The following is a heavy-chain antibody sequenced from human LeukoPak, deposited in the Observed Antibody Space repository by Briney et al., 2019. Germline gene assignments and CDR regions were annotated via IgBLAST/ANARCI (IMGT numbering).Heavy chain of an antibody. J-gene: IGHJ4*02. CDR3: AKDRETTSSGTFDY. V-gene: IGHV3-30*18. Sequence: GGSLRLSCAASGFTFSSYGMHCVRQAAGEGLEWVVFIAEDGSNEKYTDSVKGRFTISRDNSNNTLYLRMNSLRAEDTGVYYCAKDRETTSSGTFDYWGQGTLVTVSS. CDR1: GFTFSSYG. D-gene: IGHD1-1*01. CDR2: IAEDGSNE.